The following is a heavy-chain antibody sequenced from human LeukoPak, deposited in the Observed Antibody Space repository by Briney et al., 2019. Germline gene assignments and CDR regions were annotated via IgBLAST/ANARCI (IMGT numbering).Heavy chain of an antibody. Sequence: GASVKVSCKASGGTFNSYAISWVRQAPGQGLEWMGGIIPMSDTANYPQKFRGRLTITADIPTSTVYMELSSLRSEDTAVYYCARRAGGYSHPYDYWGQGTLVTVSS. J-gene: IGHJ4*02. CDR3: ARRAGGYSHPYDY. CDR1: GGTFNSYA. CDR2: IIPMSDTA. V-gene: IGHV1-69*06. D-gene: IGHD4-23*01.